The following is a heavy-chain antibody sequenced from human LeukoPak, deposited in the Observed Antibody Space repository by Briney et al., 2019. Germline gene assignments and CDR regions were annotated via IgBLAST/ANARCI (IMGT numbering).Heavy chain of an antibody. V-gene: IGHV3-30*04. CDR3: ARTTAMVTSWFDP. CDR1: GFTFSSYA. D-gene: IGHD5-18*01. J-gene: IGHJ5*02. Sequence: GRSLRLSCAASGFTFSSYAMHWVRQAPGKGLEWVAVISYDGSNKYYADSVKGRFTISRDNSKNTLYLQMNSLRAEDTAVYYCARTTAMVTSWFDPWGQGTLVTVSS. CDR2: ISYDGSNK.